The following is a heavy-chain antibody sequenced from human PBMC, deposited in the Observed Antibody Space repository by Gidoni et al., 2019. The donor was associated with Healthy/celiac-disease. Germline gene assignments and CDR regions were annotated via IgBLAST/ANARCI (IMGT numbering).Heavy chain of an antibody. CDR2: ISYDGSNK. Sequence: QVQLVESGGGVVQPGRSLRLSWAASGFPFSSYGTHWVRQAPGKGLEWLAVISYDGSNKYYADSVKGRFTISRDNSKNTLYLQMNSLRAEDTAVYYCAKDWGDYGEGYFDYWGQGTLVTVSS. CDR3: AKDWGDYGEGYFDY. V-gene: IGHV3-30*18. D-gene: IGHD4-17*01. CDR1: GFPFSSYG. J-gene: IGHJ4*02.